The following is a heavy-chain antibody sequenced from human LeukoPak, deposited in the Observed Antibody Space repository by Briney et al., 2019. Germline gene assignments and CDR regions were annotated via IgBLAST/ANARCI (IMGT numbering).Heavy chain of an antibody. CDR3: ARRYYYDSSGYYSHFDY. J-gene: IGHJ4*02. D-gene: IGHD3-22*01. CDR2: ISAYNCNT. V-gene: IGHV1-18*01. CDR1: GYTFTSYG. Sequence: ASVKVSCKASGYTFTSYGISWVRQAPGQGLEWMGWISAYNCNTNYAQKLQGRVTMTTDTSTSTAYMELRSLRSDDTAVYYCARRYYYDSSGYYSHFDYWGQGTLVTVSS.